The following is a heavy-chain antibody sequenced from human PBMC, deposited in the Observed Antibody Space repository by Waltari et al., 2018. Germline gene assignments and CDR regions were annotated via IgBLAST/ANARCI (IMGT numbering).Heavy chain of an antibody. V-gene: IGHV1-69*18. CDR3: ARDSVLTTVVIRMDV. D-gene: IGHD4-17*01. CDR2: IIHIFGTA. Sequence: QVQLVQSGAEVKKPGSSVKVSCKASGGTFSSDAINWVRQAPGQGLEWMGRIIHIFGTAHNEQKFQGRGTRTADESTSTAYMELRSLRSEDTAVYYCARDSVLTTVVIRMDVGGQGTTVTVSS. CDR1: GGTFSSDA. J-gene: IGHJ6*02.